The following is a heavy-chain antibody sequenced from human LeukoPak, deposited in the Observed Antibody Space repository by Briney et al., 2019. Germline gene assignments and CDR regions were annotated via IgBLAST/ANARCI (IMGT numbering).Heavy chain of an antibody. CDR2: IYSGGST. J-gene: IGHJ4*02. Sequence: GGSLRLSCAASGFTVSSNYMSWVRQAPGKGLEWVSVIYSGGSTYYADSVKGRFTISRDNSKNTLYLQVNSLRAEDTAVYYCSRAMVRGVPFDYWGQGTLVTVSS. V-gene: IGHV3-66*01. CDR1: GFTVSSNY. D-gene: IGHD3-10*01. CDR3: SRAMVRGVPFDY.